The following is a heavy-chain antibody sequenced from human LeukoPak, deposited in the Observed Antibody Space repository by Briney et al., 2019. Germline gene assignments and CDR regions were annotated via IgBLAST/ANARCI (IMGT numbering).Heavy chain of an antibody. D-gene: IGHD6-13*01. CDR3: ASGHSSSWPSDY. CDR1: GFTVSSNY. Sequence: GGSLRLSCAASGFTVSSNYMSWVREAPGKGLEWVSVIYSGGSTYYADSVKGRFTISRDNSKNTLYLQMNSLRAEDTAVYYCASGHSSSWPSDYWGQGTLVTVSS. V-gene: IGHV3-53*01. CDR2: IYSGGST. J-gene: IGHJ4*02.